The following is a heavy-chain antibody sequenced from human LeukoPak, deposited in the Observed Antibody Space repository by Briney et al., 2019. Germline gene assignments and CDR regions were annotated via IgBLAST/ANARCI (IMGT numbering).Heavy chain of an antibody. CDR2: ISAYNGNT. CDR3: ARDRKGGSYLFHSFQDV. Sequence: GASVTVSCKASGYTFTSYGISWVRQAPGQGLEWMGWISAYNGNTNYAQKLQGRVTMTTDTSTSTAYMELSSLRSEDTAVYYCARDRKGGSYLFHSFQDVWGQGTTVTVSS. J-gene: IGHJ6*02. CDR1: GYTFTSYG. V-gene: IGHV1-18*01. D-gene: IGHD1-26*01.